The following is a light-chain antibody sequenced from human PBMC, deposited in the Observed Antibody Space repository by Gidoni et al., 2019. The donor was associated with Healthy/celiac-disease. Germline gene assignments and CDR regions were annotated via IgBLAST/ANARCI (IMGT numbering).Light chain of an antibody. Sequence: DIQMTQSPSSLSASVGDRVTITCQASQDISNYLNWYQQKPGKAPKLLIYDASNLETGVPSRFSGSGSVTDFTFTISSLQPEDIATYYCQQYDNPPPSITFGQGTRLEIK. V-gene: IGKV1-33*01. J-gene: IGKJ5*01. CDR1: QDISNY. CDR3: QQYDNPPPSIT. CDR2: DAS.